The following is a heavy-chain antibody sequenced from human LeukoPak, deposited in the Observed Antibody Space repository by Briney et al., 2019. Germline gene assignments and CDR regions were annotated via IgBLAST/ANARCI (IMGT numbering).Heavy chain of an antibody. V-gene: IGHV4-59*11. CDR3: ARGLWGSAGAFDI. CDR2: IYYSGST. CDR1: GGSISGHY. J-gene: IGHJ3*02. Sequence: SETLSLTRTVSGGSISGHYWSWIRQPPGKGLEWIGYIYYSGSTNYNPSLKSRVTISVDTSKNQFSLKLSSVIAADTAVYYCARGLWGSAGAFDIWGQGTMVTVSS. D-gene: IGHD2-21*01.